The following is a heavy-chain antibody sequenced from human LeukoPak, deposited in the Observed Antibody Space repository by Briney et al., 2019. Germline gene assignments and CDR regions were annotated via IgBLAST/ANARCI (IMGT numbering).Heavy chain of an antibody. J-gene: IGHJ3*02. CDR2: ISSSGTYV. Sequence: GGSLRLSCAASGFTVSSNYMIWVRQAPGKGLEWVSSISSSGTYVYYADSVKGRFTISRDNAKNSLSLQMNSLRADDAAVYYCARASSKQLAGYLPDGFDIWGQGTMVTVSS. CDR3: ARASSKQLAGYLPDGFDI. D-gene: IGHD3-9*01. V-gene: IGHV3-21*01. CDR1: GFTVSSNY.